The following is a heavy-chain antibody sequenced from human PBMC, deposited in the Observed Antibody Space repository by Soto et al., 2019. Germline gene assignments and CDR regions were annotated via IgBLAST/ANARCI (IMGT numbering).Heavy chain of an antibody. Sequence: QVQLVQSGAEVKKPGSSVKVSCKASGGTFSRYAISWVRQAPGQGLEWMGGIIPIFGTANYAQKFQGRVTITADESTSTAYMERSSLRSEDTAVYYCARVKDGSGKLDPWGQGTLVTVSS. J-gene: IGHJ5*02. D-gene: IGHD3-10*01. V-gene: IGHV1-69*12. CDR1: GGTFSRYA. CDR2: IIPIFGTA. CDR3: ARVKDGSGKLDP.